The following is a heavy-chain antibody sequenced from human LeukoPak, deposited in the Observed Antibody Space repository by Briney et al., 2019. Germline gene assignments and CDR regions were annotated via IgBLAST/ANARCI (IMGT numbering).Heavy chain of an antibody. Sequence: PGGSLRLSCAASGFTFSYYTMNWVRQAPGKGLEWVSSISSSVYIYYADSVKGRFTISRDNAKYSLYLQMNSLRADDTAVYYCARCRHFDWPDYYCSYMDVWGKGTTVTISS. CDR1: GFTFSYYT. J-gene: IGHJ6*03. D-gene: IGHD3-9*01. CDR3: ARCRHFDWPDYYCSYMDV. CDR2: ISSSVYI. V-gene: IGHV3-21*01.